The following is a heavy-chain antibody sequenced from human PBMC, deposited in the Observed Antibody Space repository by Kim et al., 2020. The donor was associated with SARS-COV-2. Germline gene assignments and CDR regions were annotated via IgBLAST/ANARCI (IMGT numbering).Heavy chain of an antibody. CDR2: IYYSGST. V-gene: IGHV4-39*01. Sequence: SETLSLTCTVSGGSISSSSYYWGWIRQPPGKGLEWIGSIYYSGSTYYNPSLKSRVTISVDTSKNQFSLKLSSVTAADTAVYYCARVTAGDLKYCSSTSCYVGWFYPWGQGPLVTVSS. CDR1: GGSISSSSYY. CDR3: ARVTAGDLKYCSSTSCYVGWFYP. D-gene: IGHD2-2*01. J-gene: IGHJ5*02.